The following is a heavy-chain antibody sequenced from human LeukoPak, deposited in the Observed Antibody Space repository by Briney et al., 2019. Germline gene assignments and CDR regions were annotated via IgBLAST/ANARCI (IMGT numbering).Heavy chain of an antibody. Sequence: PGGSLRLSCAASGFTFSGDGMHWVRQAPGKGLEWVAGISYDAGNKWYADSVKGRFTISRDNSKSTLYLQMNSLRPEDTAVYYCAKDLSQKYTLDYWGQGTLVTVSS. CDR3: AKDLSQKYTLDY. J-gene: IGHJ4*02. D-gene: IGHD2/OR15-2a*01. CDR2: ISYDAGNK. V-gene: IGHV3-30*18. CDR1: GFTFSGDG.